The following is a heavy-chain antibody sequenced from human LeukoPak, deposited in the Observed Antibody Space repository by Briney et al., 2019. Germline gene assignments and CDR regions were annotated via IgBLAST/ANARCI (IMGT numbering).Heavy chain of an antibody. CDR2: IYTSGST. J-gene: IGHJ4*02. CDR1: GGSLSSGSYY. V-gene: IGHV4-61*02. CDR3: AREYYYDSSGYED. D-gene: IGHD3-22*01. Sequence: SETLSLTCTVSGGSLSSGSYYWSWIRQPAGKGLEWIGRIYTSGSTNYNPSLKSRVTISVDTSKNQFSLKLSSVTAADTAVYYCAREYYYDSSGYEDWGQGTLVTVSS.